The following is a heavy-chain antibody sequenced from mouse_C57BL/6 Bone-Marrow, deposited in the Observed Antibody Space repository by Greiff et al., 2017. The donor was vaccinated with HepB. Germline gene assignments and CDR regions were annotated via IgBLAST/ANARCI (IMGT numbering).Heavy chain of an antibody. J-gene: IGHJ2*01. CDR1: GYTFTEYT. Sequence: QVQLQQSGAELVKPGASVKLSCKASGYTFTEYTIHWVKQRSGQGLEWIGWFYPGSGSIKYNEKFKDKATLTADKSSSTVYMELSRLTSEDSAVYFCARHEVLFGCYYGSYYFDYWGQGTTLTVSS. CDR2: FYPGSGSI. D-gene: IGHD1-1*01. CDR3: ARHEVLFGCYYGSYYFDY. V-gene: IGHV1-62-2*01.